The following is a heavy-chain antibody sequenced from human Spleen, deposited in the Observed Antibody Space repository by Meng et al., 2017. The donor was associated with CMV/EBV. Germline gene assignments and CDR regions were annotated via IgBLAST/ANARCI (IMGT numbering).Heavy chain of an antibody. CDR1: GGSISSSSYY. J-gene: IGHJ4*02. CDR2: IYYSGST. V-gene: IGHV4-39*07. CDR3: AREGIAAPHFEY. Sequence: QPQLQESGPGLVKPSEPLSLTCTVSGGSISSSSYYWGWISQPPGKGLEWIGSIYYSGSTYYNPSLKSRVTISVDTSKNQFSLKLSSVTAADTAVYYCAREGIAAPHFEYWGQGTLVTVSS. D-gene: IGHD6-13*01.